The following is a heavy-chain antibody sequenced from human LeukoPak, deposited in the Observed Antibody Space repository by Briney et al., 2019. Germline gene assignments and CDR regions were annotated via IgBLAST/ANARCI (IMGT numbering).Heavy chain of an antibody. V-gene: IGHV3-30*04. CDR3: ARDRVLLWFGEFDP. CDR1: GFTFSSYA. CDR2: ISYDGSNK. D-gene: IGHD3-10*01. J-gene: IGHJ5*02. Sequence: PGGSLRLSCAASGFTFSSYAMHWVRQAPGKGLEWVAVISYDGSNKYYADSVKGRFTISRDNSKNTLYLQMNSLRAEDTAVYYCARDRVLLWFGEFDPWGQGTLVTVSS.